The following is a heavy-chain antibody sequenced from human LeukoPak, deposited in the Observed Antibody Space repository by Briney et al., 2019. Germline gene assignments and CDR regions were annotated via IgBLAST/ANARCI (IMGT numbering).Heavy chain of an antibody. CDR1: GGSINSYH. J-gene: IGHJ4*02. D-gene: IGHD6-13*01. CDR2: IYYSGST. V-gene: IGHV4-59*08. Sequence: SETLSLTCTVSGGSINSYHWRWIRQPPGKGLEWIGYIYYSGSTSSNPSLKSRVTISVDTSKNQSSLKLSSVIAADTAVYYCARRQSSWYFDYWGQGTLVTVSS. CDR3: ARRQSSWYFDY.